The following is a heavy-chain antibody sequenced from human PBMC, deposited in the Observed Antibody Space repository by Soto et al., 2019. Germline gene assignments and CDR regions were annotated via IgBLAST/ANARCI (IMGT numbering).Heavy chain of an antibody. J-gene: IGHJ4*02. D-gene: IGHD1-26*01. V-gene: IGHV1-8*01. Sequence: QVQLVQSGAEVKKPGASVKVSCKASGYTFTSDDINWVRQATGQGLEGMGWMNANSGNTGYAQKFQGRVTMTRNTSISTAYMELSSLRSEETAVYYCARGLVGATTGWGQGSLVTVSS. CDR2: MNANSGNT. CDR3: ARGLVGATTG. CDR1: GYTFTSDD.